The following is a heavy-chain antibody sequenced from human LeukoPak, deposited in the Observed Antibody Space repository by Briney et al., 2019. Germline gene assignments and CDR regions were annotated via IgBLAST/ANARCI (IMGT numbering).Heavy chain of an antibody. Sequence: GGSLRLSCAASGFTFSSYGMHWVRQAPGKGLEWVAVIWYDGSNKYYADSVKGRFTISRDNSKNTLYLQMNSLRAEDTAVYYCARARDDNSGYYLDYWGQGTLVTVSS. D-gene: IGHD3-22*01. CDR3: ARARDDNSGYYLDY. V-gene: IGHV3-33*01. CDR1: GFTFSSYG. CDR2: IWYDGSNK. J-gene: IGHJ4*02.